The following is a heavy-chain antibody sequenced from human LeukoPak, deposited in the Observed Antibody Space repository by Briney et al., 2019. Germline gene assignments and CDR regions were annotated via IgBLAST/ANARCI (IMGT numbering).Heavy chain of an antibody. Sequence: PGGSLRLSCAASGFTVSTNYMSWVRQAPGKGLEWVSLVYSGGTTYHADSVKGRFTISRDDSKNTVYLQTNSLRAEDTAVYYCVKSPWYHGSGSYSGTIHWGQETLVTVSS. D-gene: IGHD3-10*01. CDR3: VKSPWYHGSGSYSGTIH. V-gene: IGHV3-66*01. CDR1: GFTVSTNY. J-gene: IGHJ4*02. CDR2: VYSGGTT.